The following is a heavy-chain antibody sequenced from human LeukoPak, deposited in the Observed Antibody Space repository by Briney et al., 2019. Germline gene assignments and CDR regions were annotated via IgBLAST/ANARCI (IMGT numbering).Heavy chain of an antibody. J-gene: IGHJ6*02. Sequence: GESLKISCKGSGYSFTSYWISWVRQMPGKGLEWMGRIDPSDSYTNCSPSFQGHVTISADKSISTAYLQWSSLKASDTGMYYCARHWGSSSSGYYYYGMDVWGQGTTVTVSS. CDR1: GYSFTSYW. CDR3: ARHWGSSSSGYYYYGMDV. CDR2: IDPSDSYT. V-gene: IGHV5-10-1*01. D-gene: IGHD6-6*01.